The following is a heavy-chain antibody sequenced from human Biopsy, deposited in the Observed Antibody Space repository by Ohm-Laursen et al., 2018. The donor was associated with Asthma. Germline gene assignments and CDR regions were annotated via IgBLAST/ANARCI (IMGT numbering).Heavy chain of an antibody. J-gene: IGHJ4*02. CDR2: IHYSGST. CDR3: AGFCSGGNCPDH. Sequence: SQTLSLTCAVSGVSIRSYYWTWIRQPPGKGLEWSGNIHYSGSTYSNPSLKSRVTISVDTSKKQISLRLSSVIAGDTAVYYCAGFCSGGNCPDHWGQGTLVTVSS. D-gene: IGHD2-15*01. CDR1: GVSIRSYY. V-gene: IGHV4-59*01.